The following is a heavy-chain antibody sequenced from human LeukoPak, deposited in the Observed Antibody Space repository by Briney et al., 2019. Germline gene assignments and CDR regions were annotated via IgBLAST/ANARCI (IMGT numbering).Heavy chain of an antibody. J-gene: IGHJ2*01. D-gene: IGHD5-12*01. CDR3: ARVSTNSRVAGYDPQWYFDL. V-gene: IGHV1-18*04. CDR1: GYTFINYG. CDR2: ISAYNGNT. Sequence: ASVKVSCKASGYTFINYGFSWVRQAPGQGLEWMGWISAYNGNTNYLQKFQGRVTMTTDTSTNTVYMELWSLRSDDTAVYYCARVSTNSRVAGYDPQWYFDLWGRGTPVTVSP.